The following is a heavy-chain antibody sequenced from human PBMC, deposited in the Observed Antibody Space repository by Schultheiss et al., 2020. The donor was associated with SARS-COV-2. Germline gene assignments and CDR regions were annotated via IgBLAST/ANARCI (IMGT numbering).Heavy chain of an antibody. V-gene: IGHV1-69*13. D-gene: IGHD3-16*01. J-gene: IGHJ4*02. CDR2: IIPSLDAT. CDR1: GYTFSSHV. CDR3: ARAWQSGDVIWGVSSLGY. Sequence: SVKVSCKTSGYTFSSHVIHWVRQAPGQGLEWMGGIIPSLDATTYAQKFQGRVTITADESTNTAYMELSSLRSEDTAVYYCARAWQSGDVIWGVSSLGYWGQGTLVTVSS.